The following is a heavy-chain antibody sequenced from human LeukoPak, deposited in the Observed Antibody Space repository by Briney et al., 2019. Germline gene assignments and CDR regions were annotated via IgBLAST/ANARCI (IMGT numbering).Heavy chain of an antibody. CDR1: GFTFSSYV. CDR2: ISYAGSDK. D-gene: IGHD3-22*01. V-gene: IGHV3-30*18. CDR3: AKELVFTRSLFAFDI. J-gene: IGHJ3*02. Sequence: RSLRLSCADSGFTFSSYVMHWVRQAPGKGLEWVAVISYAGSDKYYAESVKGRFTISRDNTKNTLYLQMNSLRAEDTAVYYCAKELVFTRSLFAFDIWGQGTMVTVSS.